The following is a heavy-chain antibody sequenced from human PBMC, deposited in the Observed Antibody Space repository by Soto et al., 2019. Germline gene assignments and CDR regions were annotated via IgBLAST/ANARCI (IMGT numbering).Heavy chain of an antibody. CDR3: ATVLRGVVNWFDP. Sequence: HLVQSGPEVKKPGASITVSCKTSVDTFTNFGLSWVRQAPGQGLEWMGWIATYNSNRNYAQKLQGSLTLTTNTSTSPAYMELKRLRYDDTAVYYCATVLRGVVNWFDPWGQGTLVTVSS. CDR2: IATYNSNR. V-gene: IGHV1-18*01. J-gene: IGHJ5*02. CDR1: VDTFTNFG. D-gene: IGHD3-10*01.